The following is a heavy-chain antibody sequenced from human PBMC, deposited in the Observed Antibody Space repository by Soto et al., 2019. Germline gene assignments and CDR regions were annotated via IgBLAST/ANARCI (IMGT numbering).Heavy chain of an antibody. D-gene: IGHD6-13*01. CDR2: IYYSGST. CDR1: GGSISSYY. CDR3: ASQPIAAAGTGYYFDY. Sequence: SETLSLTCTVSGGSISSYYWSWIRQPPGKGLEWIGYIYYSGSTNYNPSLKSRVTISVDTSKNQFSLKLSSVTAADTAVYYCASQPIAAAGTGYYFDYWGQGTLVTVSS. V-gene: IGHV4-59*08. J-gene: IGHJ4*02.